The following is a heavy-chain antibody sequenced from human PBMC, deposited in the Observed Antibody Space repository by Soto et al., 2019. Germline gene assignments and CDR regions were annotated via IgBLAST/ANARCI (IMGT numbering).Heavy chain of an antibody. V-gene: IGHV4-38-2*01. Sequence: SETLSLTCAVSAYSMRGGYYWGWIRQPPGEGLQWIGNIYHSGKTYYNPSLKSRVSVSLDTSKNQFSLNLTSVTAADTAVYYCARAAATHFDNWGQGLLVTVSS. D-gene: IGHD6-25*01. CDR3: ARAAATHFDN. CDR2: IYHSGKT. CDR1: AYSMRGGYY. J-gene: IGHJ4*02.